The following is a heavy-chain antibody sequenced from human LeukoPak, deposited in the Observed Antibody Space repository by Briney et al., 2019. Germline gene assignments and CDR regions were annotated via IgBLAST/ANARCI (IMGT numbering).Heavy chain of an antibody. CDR1: GGSFSGYY. V-gene: IGHV4-34*01. CDR2: INHSGTT. Sequence: PSETLSLTCAVYGGSFSGYYWSWIRQPPGKGLEWIGEINHSGTTNYNPSLKSRVTISADTSKNQFSLQLNSVTPEDTAVYYCARDPGLLDYYYYMDVWGKGTTVTVSS. D-gene: IGHD2-15*01. J-gene: IGHJ6*03. CDR3: ARDPGLLDYYYYMDV.